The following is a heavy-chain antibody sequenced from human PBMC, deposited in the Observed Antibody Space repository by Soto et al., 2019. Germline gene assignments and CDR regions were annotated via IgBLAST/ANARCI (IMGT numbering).Heavy chain of an antibody. CDR3: ARTGGDLYCSPAGCSGGGVLEL. CDR1: GYTFLNYL. D-gene: IGHD2-2*01. V-gene: IGHV5-51*01. CDR2: FHPGTSAP. Sequence: EVRLVQSGVEVKKPGESLKISCTGSGYTFLNYLIAWVRQKPGMGLEWMGIFHPGTSAPRYSPSFQGQVTMSADKSTDTAYLEWNSLQASDTAIYFCARTGGDLYCSPAGCSGGGVLELWGQGTVVSVSS. J-gene: IGHJ1*01.